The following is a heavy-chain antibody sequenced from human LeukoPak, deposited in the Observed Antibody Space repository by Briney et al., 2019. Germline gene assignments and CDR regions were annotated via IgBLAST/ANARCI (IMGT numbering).Heavy chain of an antibody. Sequence: ASVKVSCKASGYTFTGYYMHWVRQAPGQGLEWMGWISAYNGNTNYALKLQGRVTMTTDTSTSTAYMELRSLRSDDTAVYYCARDGELYSGSKGLFDVWGQGTRVTVSS. D-gene: IGHD1-26*01. J-gene: IGHJ3*01. CDR1: GYTFTGYY. V-gene: IGHV1-18*04. CDR2: ISAYNGNT. CDR3: ARDGELYSGSKGLFDV.